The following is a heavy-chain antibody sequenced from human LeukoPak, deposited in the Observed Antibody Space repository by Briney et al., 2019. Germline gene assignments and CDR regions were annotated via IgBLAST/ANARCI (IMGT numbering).Heavy chain of an antibody. Sequence: GGSLRLSCAASGFTFSTYSMNWVRLAPGKGLEWVSSISGSSTYIYYADSVKGRFTISRDNAKNSLYLQMNSLRAEDTAVYYCARGPGPEQLKHWGQGTLVTVSS. V-gene: IGHV3-21*01. CDR3: ARGPGPEQLKH. D-gene: IGHD6-6*01. CDR1: GFTFSTYS. J-gene: IGHJ1*01. CDR2: ISGSSTYI.